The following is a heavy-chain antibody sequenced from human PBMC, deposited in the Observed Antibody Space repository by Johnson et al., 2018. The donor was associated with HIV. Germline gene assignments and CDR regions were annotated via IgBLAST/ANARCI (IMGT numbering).Heavy chain of an antibody. CDR2: ISYDGTNK. CDR3: ARDLPSTMIVVVIQPRDAFDI. Sequence: QVQLVESGGGLVQPGGSLRLSCGASGFRFSPYALHWVRQTPGKGLEWVAVISYDGTNKYYADSAKGRFTISRDNSRNTLFLQMNSLRVEDTAAYYCARDLPSTMIVVVIQPRDAFDIWGQGTMVTVSS. D-gene: IGHD3-22*01. CDR1: GFRFSPYA. V-gene: IGHV3-30*04. J-gene: IGHJ3*02.